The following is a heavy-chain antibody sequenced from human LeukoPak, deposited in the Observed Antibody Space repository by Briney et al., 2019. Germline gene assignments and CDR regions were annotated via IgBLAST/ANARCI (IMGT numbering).Heavy chain of an antibody. D-gene: IGHD6-6*01. J-gene: IGHJ5*02. CDR3: ARGTVAARVFDP. V-gene: IGHV4-59*01. CDR2: IYYSGST. CDR1: GVSISSYY. Sequence: SETLSLTCTVSGVSISSYYWSWVRQPPGKGLEWIGYIYYSGSTNYNPSLKSRVTISVDTSKNQFSLKLSSVTAADTAVYYCARGTVAARVFDPWGQGTLVTVSS.